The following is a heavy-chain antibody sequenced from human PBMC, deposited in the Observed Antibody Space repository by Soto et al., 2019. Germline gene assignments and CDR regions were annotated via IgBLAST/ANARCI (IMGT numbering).Heavy chain of an antibody. V-gene: IGHV4-59*01. D-gene: IGHD2-21*02. J-gene: IGHJ6*02. CDR2: MYNTGST. CDR1: GGSISGYY. Sequence: PSETLRLTCTVSGGSISGYYWSWIRQPPGKGLEWIGYMYNTGSTVYNPSFKSRVTISVDTSKNQFSLKLNSVTAADTAVYYCARDLWGYCGTDCYPLDVWVQGTTVT. CDR3: ARDLWGYCGTDCYPLDV.